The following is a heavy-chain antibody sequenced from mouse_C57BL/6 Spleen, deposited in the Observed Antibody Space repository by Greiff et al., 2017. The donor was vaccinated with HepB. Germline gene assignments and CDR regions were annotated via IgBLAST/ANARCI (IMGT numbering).Heavy chain of an antibody. CDR3: ARNGGRGALAY. CDR1: GFSLTSYG. J-gene: IGHJ3*01. CDR2: IWSGGST. Sequence: QVQLKESGPGLVQPSQSLSITCTVSGFSLTSYGVHWVRQSPGKGLEWLGVIWSGGSTDYNAAFISRLSISKDNSKSQFFFKMNSRQADDTAIYYCARNGGRGALAYWGQGTLVTVSA. V-gene: IGHV2-2*01.